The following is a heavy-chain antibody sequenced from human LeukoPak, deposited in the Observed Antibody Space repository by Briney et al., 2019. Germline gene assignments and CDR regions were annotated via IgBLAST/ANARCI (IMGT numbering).Heavy chain of an antibody. CDR2: ISYSGST. CDR3: VRIYCTSTSCYGDSYYGMDV. J-gene: IGHJ6*02. V-gene: IGHV4-39*01. CDR1: GGSISSSSHS. Sequence: SETLSLTCTVSGGSISSSSHSWGWIRQPPGKGLEWIGSISYSGSTYYNPSLKTRVTMSVDTSENQFSLKLSSVTAADSTVYYCVRIYCTSTSCYGDSYYGMDVWGQGATVTVSS. D-gene: IGHD2-2*01.